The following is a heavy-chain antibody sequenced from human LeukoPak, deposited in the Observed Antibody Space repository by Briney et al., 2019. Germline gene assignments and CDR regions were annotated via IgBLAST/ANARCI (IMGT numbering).Heavy chain of an antibody. CDR1: GGSISSYY. V-gene: IGHV4-59*01. CDR3: ARYSSGWRQYYYYYMDV. J-gene: IGHJ6*03. Sequence: SETLSLTCTVSGGSISSYYWSWIRQPPGKGLEWIGYIYYSGSTNYNPSLKSRVTISVDTSKNQFSLKLSSVTAAGTAVYYCARYSSGWRQYYYYYMDVWGKGTTVTVSS. D-gene: IGHD6-19*01. CDR2: IYYSGST.